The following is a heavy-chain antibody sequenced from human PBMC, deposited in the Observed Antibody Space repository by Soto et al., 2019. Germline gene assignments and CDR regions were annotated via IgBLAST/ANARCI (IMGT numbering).Heavy chain of an antibody. Sequence: EVHLVESGGGLVQPGGSLRLSCAASGFTFSSYTMNWVRQAPGKGLQWVSSIDGSGASIYYAVSLKGRFIISRDNARDSLYLQMDSLRPDDTAVYYCARAPVAGTTGPVWGQGTLVTVSS. J-gene: IGHJ4*02. D-gene: IGHD6-19*01. V-gene: IGHV3-21*01. CDR1: GFTFSSYT. CDR3: ARAPVAGTTGPV. CDR2: IDGSGASI.